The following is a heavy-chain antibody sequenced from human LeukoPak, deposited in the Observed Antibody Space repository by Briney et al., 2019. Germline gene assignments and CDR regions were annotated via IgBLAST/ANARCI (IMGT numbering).Heavy chain of an antibody. D-gene: IGHD6-13*01. CDR1: GGTFSSYA. CDR3: AREHAPIAAAGTEY. CDR2: IIPIFGTA. Sequence: ASVKVSCKASGGTFSSYAISWVRQAPGQGLEWMGRIIPIFGTANYAQKFQGRVTITTDESTSTAYMELSSLRSEDTAVYYCAREHAPIAAAGTEYWGQGTLVTVSS. J-gene: IGHJ4*02. V-gene: IGHV1-69*05.